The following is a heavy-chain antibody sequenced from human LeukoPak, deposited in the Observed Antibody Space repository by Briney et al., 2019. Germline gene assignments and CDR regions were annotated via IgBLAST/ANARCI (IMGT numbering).Heavy chain of an antibody. J-gene: IGHJ4*02. CDR1: GFSLKTYW. D-gene: IGHD3-3*01. CDR3: ASRYTYDFWSGYSKKGYYFDY. V-gene: IGHV3-7*01. Sequence: GGSLRLSCAASGFSLKTYWMSWVRQAPGKGLEWVANIKQDGSEKYYVDSVKGRFTISRDNAKNSLYLQMNSLRAEDTAVYYCASRYTYDFWSGYSKKGYYFDYWGQGTLVTVSS. CDR2: IKQDGSEK.